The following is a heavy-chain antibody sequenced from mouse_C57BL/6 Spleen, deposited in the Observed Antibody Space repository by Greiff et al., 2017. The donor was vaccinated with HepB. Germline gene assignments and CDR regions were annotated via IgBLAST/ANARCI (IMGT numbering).Heavy chain of an antibody. Sequence: DVKVEESGGDLVKPGGSLKLSCAASGFTFSSYGMSWVRQTPDKRLEWVATISSGGSYTYYPDSVKGRFTISRDNAKNTLYLQMSSLKSEDTAMYYCARHPYYYGSSPWYFDVWGTGTTVTVSS. CDR2: ISSGGSYT. D-gene: IGHD1-1*01. V-gene: IGHV5-6*02. CDR3: ARHPYYYGSSPWYFDV. J-gene: IGHJ1*03. CDR1: GFTFSSYG.